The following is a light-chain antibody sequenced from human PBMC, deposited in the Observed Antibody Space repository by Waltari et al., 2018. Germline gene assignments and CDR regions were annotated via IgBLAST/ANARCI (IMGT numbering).Light chain of an antibody. V-gene: IGKV1-39*01. CDR3: QQSYSTIT. CDR1: QSIRSY. J-gene: IGKJ4*01. CDR2: AAS. Sequence: DIQMTQSPSSLSASVGDRVTITCRASQSIRSYLNRYQQKPGKAPNLLIYAASSLQSGVPSRFSGSESETDFTLTISSLQPEDFATYYCQQSYSTITFGGGTKVEIK.